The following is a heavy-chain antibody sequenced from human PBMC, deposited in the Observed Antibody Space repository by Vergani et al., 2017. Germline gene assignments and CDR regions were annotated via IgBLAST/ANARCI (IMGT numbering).Heavy chain of an antibody. J-gene: IGHJ6*02. CDR1: GFTFSNYA. CDR2: ISYDGSNR. Sequence: QVQLVESGGGVVQPGRSLRLSCAASGFTFSNYAMHWVRQAPGKGLEWVAVISYDGSNRHYADSVKGRFTISRDNAKNSLYLQMNSLRAEDTAVYYCARDGLLKYYYYGMDVWGQGTTVTVSS. CDR3: ARDGLLKYYYYGMDV. V-gene: IGHV3-30-3*01.